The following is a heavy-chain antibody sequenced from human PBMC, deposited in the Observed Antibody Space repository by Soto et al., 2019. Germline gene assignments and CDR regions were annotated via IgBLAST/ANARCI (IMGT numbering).Heavy chain of an antibody. CDR2: ISYDGNNK. V-gene: IGHV3-30*09. CDR3: ARDINDVWSGYAERVYGTHV. J-gene: IGHJ6*02. Sequence: PGGSLRLSCVVSGFTFSDYGFHWVRQAPGKGLEWVAVISYDGNNKNYADSVKGRFAISRDNSKNMVFMEMNSLRIEDTAVYFCARDINDVWSGYAERVYGTHVWGQGTTVTVSS. CDR1: GFTFSDYG. D-gene: IGHD3-3*01.